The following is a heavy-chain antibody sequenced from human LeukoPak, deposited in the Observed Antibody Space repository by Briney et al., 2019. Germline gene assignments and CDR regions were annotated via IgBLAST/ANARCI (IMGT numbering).Heavy chain of an antibody. J-gene: IGHJ3*02. Sequence: SVKVSCKASGGTFSSYAISWVRQAPGQGLEWMGRIIPILGIANYAQKFQGRVTITADKSTSSAYMELSSLRSEDTAVYYCARGLTTLHAFDIWGQGTMVTVSS. V-gene: IGHV1-69*04. CDR1: GGTFSSYA. CDR2: IIPILGIA. CDR3: ARGLTTLHAFDI. D-gene: IGHD4-4*01.